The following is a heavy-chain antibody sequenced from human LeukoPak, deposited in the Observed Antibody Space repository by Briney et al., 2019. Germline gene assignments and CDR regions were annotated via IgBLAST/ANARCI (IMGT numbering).Heavy chain of an antibody. Sequence: PGGSLRLSCAASGFTFSSYGMHWVRQAPGKGLEWVAVISYDGSNKYYADSVKGRFTISRDNSKNTLYLQMNNLRDEDTAVYYCARDLISGDYTFDYWGQGALVAVSS. CDR1: GFTFSSYG. V-gene: IGHV3-30*03. D-gene: IGHD4-11*01. CDR2: ISYDGSNK. J-gene: IGHJ4*02. CDR3: ARDLISGDYTFDY.